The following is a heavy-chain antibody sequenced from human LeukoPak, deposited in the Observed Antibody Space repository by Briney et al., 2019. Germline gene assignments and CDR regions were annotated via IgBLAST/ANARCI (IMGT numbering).Heavy chain of an antibody. CDR1: GGSISSGGYY. CDR3: ARVRGAVAGSYYYGMDV. J-gene: IGHJ6*02. CDR2: IYYSGST. D-gene: IGHD6-19*01. V-gene: IGHV4-61*08. Sequence: SETLSLTCTVSGGSISSGGYYWSWIRQHPGKGLEWIGYIYYSGSTNYNPSLKSRVTISVDTSKNQSSLKLSSVTAADTAVYYCARVRGAVAGSYYYGMDVWGQGTTVTVSS.